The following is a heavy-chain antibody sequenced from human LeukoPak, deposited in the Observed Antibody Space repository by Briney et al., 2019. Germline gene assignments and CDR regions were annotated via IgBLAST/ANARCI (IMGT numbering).Heavy chain of an antibody. CDR1: NGSITSGGYS. CDR3: ASVRGYSYGYGYYFDY. J-gene: IGHJ4*02. V-gene: IGHV4-30-4*07. CDR2: IYYSGST. Sequence: SQTLSLTCEVSNGSITSGGYSWNWIRQPPGKGLEWIGYIYYSGSTNYNPSLKSRVTISVDTSKNQFSLKLSSVTAADTAVYYCASVRGYSYGYGYYFDYWGQGTLVTVSS. D-gene: IGHD5-18*01.